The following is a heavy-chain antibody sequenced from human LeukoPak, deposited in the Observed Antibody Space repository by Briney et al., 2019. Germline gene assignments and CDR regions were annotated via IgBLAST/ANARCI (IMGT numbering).Heavy chain of an antibody. J-gene: IGHJ4*02. CDR1: GGSFSGYY. V-gene: IGHV4-34*01. D-gene: IGHD5-18*01. CDR2: INHSGST. Sequence: PSETLSLTCAVYGGSFSGYYWSWIRQPPGKGLEWIGEINHSGSTNYNPSLKGRVTISVDTSKNQFSLKLSSVTAADTAVYYCARDVGTALVTGDYWGQGTLVTVSS. CDR3: ARDVGTALVTGDY.